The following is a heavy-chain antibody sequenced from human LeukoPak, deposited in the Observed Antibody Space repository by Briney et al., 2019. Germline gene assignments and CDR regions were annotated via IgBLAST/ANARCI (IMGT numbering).Heavy chain of an antibody. CDR1: GFTFSSYA. V-gene: IGHV3-23*01. D-gene: IGHD4-17*01. CDR3: AKADYGDYGGGDY. J-gene: IGHJ4*02. Sequence: GGSLRHSCAASGFTFSSYAMSWVRQAPGKGLEWVSAISGSGGSTYYADSAKGRFTISRDNSKNTLYLQMNSLRAEDTAVYYCAKADYGDYGGGDYWGQGTLVTVSS. CDR2: ISGSGGST.